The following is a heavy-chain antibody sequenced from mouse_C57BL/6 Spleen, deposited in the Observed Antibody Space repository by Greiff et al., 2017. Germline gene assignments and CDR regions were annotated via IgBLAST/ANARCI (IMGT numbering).Heavy chain of an antibody. D-gene: IGHD2-12*01. CDR3: TRAAYYSGAMDY. J-gene: IGHJ4*01. V-gene: IGHV5-9-1*02. CDR1: GFTFSSYA. CDR2: ISSGGDYT. Sequence: EVKLMESGEGLVKPGGSLKLSCAASGFTFSSYAMSWVRQTPEKRLEWVAYISSGGDYTYYADTVKGRFTISRDNARNTLYLQMSSLKSEDTAMYCCTRAAYYSGAMDYWGQGTSVTVSS.